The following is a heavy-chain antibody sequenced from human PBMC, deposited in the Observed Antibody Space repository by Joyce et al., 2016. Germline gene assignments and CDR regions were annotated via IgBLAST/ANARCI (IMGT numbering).Heavy chain of an antibody. D-gene: IGHD3-9*01. J-gene: IGHJ4*02. V-gene: IGHV3-7*03. CDR1: GIALGSFW. Sequence: EVQVVESGGMLVHPGGSLRLSCAVSGIALGSFWMSWVRQAPGKGPEWVANISPDGNSKYYADSVKGRFTISRDNVRKSLYLQMDSLEDEDTAVYYCARSRRGEFTWLMSFYFDYWGQGTLVTVSS. CDR3: ARSRRGEFTWLMSFYFDY. CDR2: ISPDGNSK.